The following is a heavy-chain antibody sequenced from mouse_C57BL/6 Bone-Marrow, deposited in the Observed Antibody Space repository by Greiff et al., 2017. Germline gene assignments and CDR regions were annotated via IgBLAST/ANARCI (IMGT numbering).Heavy chain of an antibody. CDR3: ARQLRLRDYAMDY. J-gene: IGHJ4*01. CDR1: GFTFSSYG. D-gene: IGHD3-2*02. Sequence: EVQLVESGGDLVKPGGSLKLSCAASGFTFSSYGMSWVRQTPDKRLEWVATISSGGSYTYYPDSVKGRFPISRDNAKNTLYLQMSSLKSEDTAMYYCARQLRLRDYAMDYWGQGPSVTVSS. CDR2: ISSGGSYT. V-gene: IGHV5-6*01.